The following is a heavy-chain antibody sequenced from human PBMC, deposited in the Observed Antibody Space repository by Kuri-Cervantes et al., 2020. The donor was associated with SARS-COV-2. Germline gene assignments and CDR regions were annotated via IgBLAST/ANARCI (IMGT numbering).Heavy chain of an antibody. J-gene: IGHJ4*02. V-gene: IGHV3-30-3*01. CDR2: ISYDGSNK. CDR3: AREADIAAAGYRYFDY. Sequence: GGSLRLSCAASGFTFSSYAMHWVRQAPGKGLEWVAVISYDGSNKYYADSAKGRFTIPRDNSKNTLYLQMNSLRAEDTAVYYCAREADIAAAGYRYFDYWGQGTLVTVSS. D-gene: IGHD6-13*01. CDR1: GFTFSSYA.